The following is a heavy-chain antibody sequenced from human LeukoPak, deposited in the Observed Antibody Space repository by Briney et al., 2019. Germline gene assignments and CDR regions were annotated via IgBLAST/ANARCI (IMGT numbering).Heavy chain of an antibody. Sequence: ASVKVSCKASGYTFTDYHMHWVRQAPGQGLEWMGWINPNSGDTNYAQKFQGRVTITRNTSISTAYMELSSLRSEDTAVYYCVKWGAFDIWGQGTMVTVSS. CDR2: INPNSGDT. CDR1: GYTFTDYH. J-gene: IGHJ3*02. V-gene: IGHV1-2*02. CDR3: VKWGAFDI. D-gene: IGHD1-26*01.